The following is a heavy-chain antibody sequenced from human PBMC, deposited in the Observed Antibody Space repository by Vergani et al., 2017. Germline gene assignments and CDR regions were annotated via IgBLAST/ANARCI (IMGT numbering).Heavy chain of an antibody. CDR3: ARYQDRGIAVAGPHDAFDI. CDR2: IYYSGST. CDR1: GGSISSSSYY. V-gene: IGHV4-39*01. J-gene: IGHJ3*02. D-gene: IGHD6-19*01. Sequence: QLQLQESGPGLVKPSETLSLTCTVSGGSISSSSYYWGWIRQPXGKGLEWIGSIYYSGSTYYNPSLKSRVTISVDTSKNQFSLKLSSVTAADTAVYYCARYQDRGIAVAGPHDAFDIWGQGTMVTVSS.